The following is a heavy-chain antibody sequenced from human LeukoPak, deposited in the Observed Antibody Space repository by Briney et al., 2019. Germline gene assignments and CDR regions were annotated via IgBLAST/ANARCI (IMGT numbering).Heavy chain of an antibody. J-gene: IGHJ4*02. CDR3: ARVYGSYSFDY. V-gene: IGHV3-11*01. CDR2: TSYSGGAI. CDR1: GFSFSDYY. Sequence: GGSLRLSCAAAGFSFSDYYLGWMRQAPGKGLEWVSYTSYSGGAIYDADFVKGRFTISRDNAEKTLYLLLNSLRAEDTAVYYCARVYGSYSFDYWGQGTLVTVSS. D-gene: IGHD3-10*01.